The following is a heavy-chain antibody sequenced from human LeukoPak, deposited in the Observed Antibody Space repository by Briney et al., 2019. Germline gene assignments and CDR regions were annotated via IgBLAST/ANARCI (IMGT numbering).Heavy chain of an antibody. CDR2: ISGSGGST. D-gene: IGHD3-10*01. J-gene: IGHJ5*02. Sequence: GGSLRLSCAASGFTFSSYGMSWVRQAPGKGLEWVSAISGSGGSTYYADSVKGRFTISRDNSKNTLYVQMNSLRAEDTAVYYCASQEGRYYYGSGSFDPWGQGTLVTVSS. CDR1: GFTFSSYG. CDR3: ASQEGRYYYGSGSFDP. V-gene: IGHV3-23*01.